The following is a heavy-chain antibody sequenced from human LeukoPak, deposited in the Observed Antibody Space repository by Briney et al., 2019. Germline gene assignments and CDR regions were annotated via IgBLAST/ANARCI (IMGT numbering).Heavy chain of an antibody. CDR3: ARGKRAVAGFYYYYYMDV. V-gene: IGHV1-8*01. CDR1: GYTFTSYD. CDR2: MNPNSGNT. J-gene: IGHJ6*03. D-gene: IGHD6-19*01. Sequence: ASVKVSCKASGYTFTSYDINWVRQATGQGLEWMGWMNPNSGNTGYAQKFQGRVTMTRNTSISTAYMELSSLRSEDTAVYYCARGKRAVAGFYYYYYMDVWGKGTTVTISS.